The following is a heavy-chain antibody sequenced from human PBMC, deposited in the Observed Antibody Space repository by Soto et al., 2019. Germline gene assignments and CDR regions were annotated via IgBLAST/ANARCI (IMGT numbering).Heavy chain of an antibody. Sequence: GASVKVSCKASGYTFTSYGMSWVRQAPGQGLEWMGWINPDSGGTNYAQKFQGRVTMTRDTSISTAYMELSRLRSDDTAVYYCASTMVRGVIDQSLVKIEGHWFDPWGPGTLVTV. CDR1: GYTFTSYG. CDR2: INPDSGGT. CDR3: ASTMVRGVIDQSLVKIEGHWFDP. V-gene: IGHV1-2*02. J-gene: IGHJ5*02. D-gene: IGHD3-10*01.